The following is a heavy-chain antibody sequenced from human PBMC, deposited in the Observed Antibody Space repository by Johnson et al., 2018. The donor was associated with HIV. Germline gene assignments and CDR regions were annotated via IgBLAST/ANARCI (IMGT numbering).Heavy chain of an antibody. Sequence: VQLVESGGGVVRPGGSLRISCAASGFTFDDYGMSWVRQAPGKGLAWVGLIGSRSDPYATAYTAAVKGRFTISRAASKNTAYLHMNSLRAGDTAVYDCARGPSVVTLHAFDIWGQGTTVTVSS. CDR2: IGSRSDPYAT. V-gene: IGHV3-73*01. D-gene: IGHD4-23*01. J-gene: IGHJ3*02. CDR3: ARGPSVVTLHAFDI. CDR1: GFTFDDYG.